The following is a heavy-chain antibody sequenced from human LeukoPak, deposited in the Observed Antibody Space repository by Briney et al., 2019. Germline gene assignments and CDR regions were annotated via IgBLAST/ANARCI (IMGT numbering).Heavy chain of an antibody. CDR3: ARGRRGGGAVFRLYYYMDV. V-gene: IGHV1-8*01. D-gene: IGHD1-26*01. CDR2: MNPNSGNT. CDR1: GYTFTSYD. J-gene: IGHJ6*03. Sequence: ASVKVSCKASGYTFTSYDINWVRQATGQGLEWMGWMNPNSGNTGYAQKFQGRVTMARSTSISTAYMELSSLRSEDTAVYYCARGRRGGGAVFRLYYYMDVWGKGTTVTVSS.